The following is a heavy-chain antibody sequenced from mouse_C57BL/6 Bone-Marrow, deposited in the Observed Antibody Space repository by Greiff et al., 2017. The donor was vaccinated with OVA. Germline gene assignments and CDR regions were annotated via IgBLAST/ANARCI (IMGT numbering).Heavy chain of an antibody. CDR3: VRDAFYYYGMGC. J-gene: IGHJ4*01. Sequence: EVKLMESGAGLVQPKGSLKLSCAASGFTFNTYAMHWVRQAPGQGLEWVARISRKSSNYATYYAVSVKDRFTISRDDSQSMLYLQMNNLKTEDTAMDYCVRDAFYYYGMGCWGQGTSVTVAS. CDR1: GFTFNTYA. V-gene: IGHV10-3*01. CDR2: ISRKSSNYAT.